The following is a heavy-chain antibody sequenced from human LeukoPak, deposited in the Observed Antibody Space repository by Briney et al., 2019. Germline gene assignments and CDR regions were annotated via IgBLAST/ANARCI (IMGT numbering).Heavy chain of an antibody. V-gene: IGHV3-30-3*01. CDR1: GFTFGSYA. CDR2: ISYDGSNK. CDR3: ARDQNDSSGYYSLYYYYYGMDV. Sequence: GRSLRLSCAASGFTFGSYAMHWVRQAPGKGLEWVAVISYDGSNKYYADSVKGRFTISRDNSKNTLYLQMNSLRAEDTAVYYCARDQNDSSGYYSLYYYYYGMDVWGQGTTVTVSS. D-gene: IGHD3-22*01. J-gene: IGHJ6*02.